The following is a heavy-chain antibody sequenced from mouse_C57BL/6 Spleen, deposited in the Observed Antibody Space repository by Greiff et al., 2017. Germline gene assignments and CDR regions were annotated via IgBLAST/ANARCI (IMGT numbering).Heavy chain of an antibody. Sequence: VQLKQSGPELVKPGASVKISCKASGYSFPGYYMNWVKQSPEKSLEWIGEINPRTGGTTYNQKFKAKATLTVDKSSSTAYMQLKSLTSEDSAVYYCARWSYGSRYFDYWGQGTTLTVSS. CDR1: GYSFPGYY. V-gene: IGHV1-42*01. J-gene: IGHJ2*01. CDR2: INPRTGGT. CDR3: ARWSYGSRYFDY. D-gene: IGHD1-1*01.